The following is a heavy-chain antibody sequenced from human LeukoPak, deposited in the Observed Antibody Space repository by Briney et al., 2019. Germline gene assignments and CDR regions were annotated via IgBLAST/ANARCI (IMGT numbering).Heavy chain of an antibody. Sequence: SETLSLTCTVSGGSISSYYWSRIRQPAGKGLEWIGRIYTSGSTNYNPSLKSRVTMSVDTSKNQFSLKLSSVTAADTAVYYCTRYGSGSYSALFDYWGQGTLVTVSS. CDR2: IYTSGST. CDR3: TRYGSGSYSALFDY. V-gene: IGHV4-4*07. CDR1: GGSISSYY. J-gene: IGHJ4*02. D-gene: IGHD3-10*01.